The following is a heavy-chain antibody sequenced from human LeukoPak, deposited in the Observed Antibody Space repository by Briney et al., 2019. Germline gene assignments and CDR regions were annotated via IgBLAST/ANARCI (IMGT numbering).Heavy chain of an antibody. V-gene: IGHV1-69*01. J-gene: IGHJ5*02. D-gene: IGHD1-1*01. CDR3: ASQVPAQFDP. Sequence: SVKVSRKASGGTFSSYAISWVRQAPGQGLEWMGGIIPIFGTANYAQKFQGRVTITADESTSTAYMELSSLRSEDTAVYYCASQVPAQFDPWGQGTLVTVSS. CDR2: IIPIFGTA. CDR1: GGTFSSYA.